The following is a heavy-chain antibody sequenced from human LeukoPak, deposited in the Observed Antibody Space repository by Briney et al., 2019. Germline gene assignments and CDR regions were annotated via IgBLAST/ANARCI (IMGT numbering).Heavy chain of an antibody. Sequence: GGSLRLSCAASGFSFSSSWMYWVRQAPGKGLVWVSRINSGGSSTSYADSVKGRFTISRDNAKNTLYLQMNSLRAEDTAVYYCARGLYGAYVGWGQGTLVTVSS. V-gene: IGHV3-74*01. CDR1: GFSFSSSW. J-gene: IGHJ4*02. CDR3: ARGLYGAYVG. D-gene: IGHD5-12*01. CDR2: INSGGSST.